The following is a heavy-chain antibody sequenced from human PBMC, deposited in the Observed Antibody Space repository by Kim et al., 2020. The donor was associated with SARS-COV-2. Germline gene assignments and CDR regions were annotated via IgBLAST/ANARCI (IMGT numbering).Heavy chain of an antibody. Sequence: GRFTISRDNSKNTLYLQMKSLRAEDTAVYYCAAAASGGNYDRYYYYGMDVWGQGTTVTVSS. CDR3: AAAASGGNYDRYYYYGMDV. J-gene: IGHJ6*02. D-gene: IGHD4-4*01. V-gene: IGHV3-23*01.